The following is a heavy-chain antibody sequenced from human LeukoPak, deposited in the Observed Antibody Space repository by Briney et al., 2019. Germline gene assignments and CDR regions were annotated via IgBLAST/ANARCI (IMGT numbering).Heavy chain of an antibody. CDR2: ISSSGSNI. CDR3: ARRRDYFDY. V-gene: IGHV3-11*01. CDR1: GFTLSDYY. J-gene: IGHJ4*02. Sequence: PGGSLRLSCAASGFTLSDYYMSWIRQAPGKGLEWISYISSSGSNIYYADSVKGRFTMSRDNAKGSLYLQMNSLRAEDTVIYYCARRRDYFDYWGQGTLVTVSS.